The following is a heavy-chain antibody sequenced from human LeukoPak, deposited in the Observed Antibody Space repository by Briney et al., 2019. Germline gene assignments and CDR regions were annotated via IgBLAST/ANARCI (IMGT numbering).Heavy chain of an antibody. J-gene: IGHJ4*02. V-gene: IGHV4-61*08. CDR3: ARVSVGATGLIDY. CDR2: IYYSGST. Sequence: SETLSLTCTVSGGSISSGGYYWSWIRQHPGKGLEWIGYIYYSGSTNYNPSLKSRVTISVDTSKNQFSLKLSSVTAADTAVYYCARVSVGATGLIDYWGQGTLVTVSS. D-gene: IGHD1-26*01. CDR1: GGSISSGGYY.